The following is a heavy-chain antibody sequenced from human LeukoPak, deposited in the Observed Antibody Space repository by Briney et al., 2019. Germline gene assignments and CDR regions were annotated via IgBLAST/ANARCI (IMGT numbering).Heavy chain of an antibody. CDR2: INHSGST. D-gene: IGHD4-17*01. Sequence: SETLSLTCAVYGGSFGGYYWSWIRQPPGKGLEWIGEINHSGSTNYNPSLKSRVTISVDTSKDQFSLKLSSVTAADTAVYYCARGPLYRPVTGWFDPWGQGTLVTVSS. V-gene: IGHV4-34*01. CDR3: ARGPLYRPVTGWFDP. CDR1: GGSFGGYY. J-gene: IGHJ5*02.